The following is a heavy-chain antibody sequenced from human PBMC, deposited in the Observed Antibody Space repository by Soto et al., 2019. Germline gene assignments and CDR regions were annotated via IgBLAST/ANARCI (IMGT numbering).Heavy chain of an antibody. J-gene: IGHJ5*02. D-gene: IGHD3-9*01. Sequence: XETLSLTCAVYGWSFSGYYWSWIRQPPGKGLEWIGEINHSGSTNYNPSLKSRVTISVDTSKNQFSLKLSSVTAADTAVYYCARALLRYFDWSPSSWFDHWGQGTLVTVSS. CDR2: INHSGST. CDR1: GWSFSGYY. V-gene: IGHV4-34*01. CDR3: ARALLRYFDWSPSSWFDH.